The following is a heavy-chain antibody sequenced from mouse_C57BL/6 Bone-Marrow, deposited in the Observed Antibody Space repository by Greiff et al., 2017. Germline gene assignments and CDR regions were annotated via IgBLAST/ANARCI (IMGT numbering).Heavy chain of an antibody. V-gene: IGHV2-9-1*01. CDR2: IWTGGGT. J-gene: IGHJ1*03. Sequence: VQGVESGPGLVAPSQSLSITCTVSGFSLTSYAISWVRQPPGKGLEWLGVIWTGGGTNYNSAPKSRLSISKDNSKSQVSLKMNSLQTDDTARYYCAREGYYYGSRSWYFDVWGTGTTVTVSS. CDR3: AREGYYYGSRSWYFDV. CDR1: GFSLTSYA. D-gene: IGHD1-1*01.